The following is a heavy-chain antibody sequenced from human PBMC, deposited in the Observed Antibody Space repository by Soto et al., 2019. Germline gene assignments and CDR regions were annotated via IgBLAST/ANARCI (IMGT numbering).Heavy chain of an antibody. CDR3: AREISPNYYDSSGYYRDSAFDI. J-gene: IGHJ3*02. D-gene: IGHD3-22*01. CDR2: IDYIGST. Sequence: PAEPRSLTCTVSGGSISSGGYYWSWIRQHPGKGLEWGGYIDYIGSTYYNPSLKSRVTISVDTSKNQFSLKLSSVTAADTAVYYCAREISPNYYDSSGYYRDSAFDIWGQGTMVTVSS. V-gene: IGHV4-31*02. CDR1: GGSISSGGYY.